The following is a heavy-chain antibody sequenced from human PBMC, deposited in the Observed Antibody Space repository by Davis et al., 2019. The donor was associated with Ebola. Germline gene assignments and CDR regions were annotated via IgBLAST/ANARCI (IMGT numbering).Heavy chain of an antibody. D-gene: IGHD1-26*01. CDR2: INHSGST. CDR1: GGSFSGYY. Sequence: SETLSLTCAVYGGSFSGYYWSWIRQPPGKGLEWIGEINHSGSTNYNPSLKSRLTISVDTSKNQFSLTLSSVTAADTAVYYCARGVGATTGWFDPWGQGTLVTVSS. CDR3: ARGVGATTGWFDP. J-gene: IGHJ5*02. V-gene: IGHV4-34*01.